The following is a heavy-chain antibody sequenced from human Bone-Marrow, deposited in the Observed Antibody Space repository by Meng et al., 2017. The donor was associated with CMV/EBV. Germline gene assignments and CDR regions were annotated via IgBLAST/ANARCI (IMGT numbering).Heavy chain of an antibody. CDR2: ISSSSSYI. CDR3: ARDRRSSSWYYPNDY. V-gene: IGHV3-21*01. CDR1: GFTFSSYW. J-gene: IGHJ4*02. D-gene: IGHD6-13*01. Sequence: GESLKISCAASGFTFSSYWMSWVRQAPGKGLEWVSSISSSSSYIYYADSVKGRFTISRDNAKNSLYLQMNSLRAEDTAVYYCARDRRSSSWYYPNDYWGQGTLVTVSS.